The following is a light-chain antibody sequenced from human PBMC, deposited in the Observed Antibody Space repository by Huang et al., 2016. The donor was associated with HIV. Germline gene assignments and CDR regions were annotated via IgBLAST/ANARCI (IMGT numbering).Light chain of an antibody. V-gene: IGKV3-15*01. J-gene: IGKJ1*01. CDR2: DVS. CDR1: QSVKR. CDR3: QQYDDWPPWS. Sequence: EIVMTQSPHTLSASPGERATLPCRASQSVKRLAWYQQRPGQAPKLLVYDVSARATGTPARFSGSESGTDFTLTINTLQSEDFALYYCQQYDDWPPWSFGQGTRVDMK.